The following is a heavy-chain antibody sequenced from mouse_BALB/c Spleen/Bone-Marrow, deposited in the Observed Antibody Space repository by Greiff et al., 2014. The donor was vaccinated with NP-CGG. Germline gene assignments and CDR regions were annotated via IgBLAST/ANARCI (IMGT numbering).Heavy chain of an antibody. Sequence: VQLKESGGGLVQPGGSRKLSCAASGFTFSSFGMHWVRQAPEKGLEWVAYISNGSSTIYYADTVKGRFTISRDNPKNTLFLQMTSLRSEDTATYYCARKGAMITHYYAMDYWGRGTSVTVSS. CDR2: ISNGSSTI. V-gene: IGHV5-17*02. J-gene: IGHJ4*01. CDR3: ARKGAMITHYYAMDY. D-gene: IGHD2-4*01. CDR1: GFTFSSFG.